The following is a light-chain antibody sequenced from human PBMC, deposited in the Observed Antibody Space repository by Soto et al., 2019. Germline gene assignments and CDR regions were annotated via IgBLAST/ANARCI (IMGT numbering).Light chain of an antibody. CDR1: RSNIGTNA. V-gene: IGLV1-44*01. J-gene: IGLJ2*01. Sequence: QSVLTQPPSASGTPGQRVTISCSGGRSNIGTNAVSWYQQLPGTAPRLLIYSHNQRPSGVPDRFSGSKSGTSASLAISGLQSEDEAEYYCAAWDDSLKGLAFGGGTKLTVL. CDR2: SHN. CDR3: AAWDDSLKGLA.